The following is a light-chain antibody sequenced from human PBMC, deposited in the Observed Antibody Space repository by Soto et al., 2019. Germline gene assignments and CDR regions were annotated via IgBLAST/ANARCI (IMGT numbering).Light chain of an antibody. CDR1: QTISSW. CDR3: QQSYSTGT. CDR2: KAS. J-gene: IGKJ1*01. V-gene: IGKV1-5*03. Sequence: DIEMTQSPSTLSGSVGDRVTITCRASQTISSWLAWYQQKPGKAPKLLIYKASTLKSGVPSRFSGSGSGTDFTLTISSMPPEDFATYYCQQSYSTGTFGQGTQVDIK.